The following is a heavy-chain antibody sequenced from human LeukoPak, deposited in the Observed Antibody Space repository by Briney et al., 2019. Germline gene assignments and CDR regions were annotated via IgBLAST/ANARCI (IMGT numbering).Heavy chain of an antibody. J-gene: IGHJ4*02. CDR1: GGSISSYY. CDR3: ARDSESGSYAAY. D-gene: IGHD1-26*01. CDR2: IYYSGST. V-gene: IGHV4-59*01. Sequence: PSETLSLTCTVSGGSISSYYWSWIQQPPGKGLEWIGYIYYSGSTNYNPSLKSRVTISVDTSKNQFSLKLSSVTAADTAVYYCARDSESGSYAAYWGQGTLVTVSS.